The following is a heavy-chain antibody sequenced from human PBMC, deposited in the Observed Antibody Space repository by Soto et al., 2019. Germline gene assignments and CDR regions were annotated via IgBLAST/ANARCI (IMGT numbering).Heavy chain of an antibody. CDR1: GGSISSGDYY. D-gene: IGHD2-15*01. CDR3: ARGGDIVVLLAATLVVLVMDV. CDR2: IYYSGST. J-gene: IGHJ6*02. V-gene: IGHV4-30-4*01. Sequence: KASETLSLTCTVSGGSISSGDYYWSWIRQPPGKGLEWIGYIYYSGSTYYNPSLKSRVTISVDTSKNQFSLKLSSVTAADTAVYYCARGGDIVVLLAATLVVLVMDVCGQGTTVPGSS.